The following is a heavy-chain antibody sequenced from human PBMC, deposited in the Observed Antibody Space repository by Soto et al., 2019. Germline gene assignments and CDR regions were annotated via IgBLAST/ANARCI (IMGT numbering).Heavy chain of an antibody. CDR2: INPSGGST. V-gene: IGHV1-46*01. CDR3: ARDIQQGALDY. Sequence: GASVKVSCKASGYTFTSYYMHWVRQAPGQGLEWMGIINPSGGSTSYTQKFQGRVTMTRDTSTSIVYMELSSLRSEDTAVYYCARDIQQGALDYWGQGTLVTVSS. J-gene: IGHJ4*02. D-gene: IGHD5-18*01. CDR1: GYTFTSYY.